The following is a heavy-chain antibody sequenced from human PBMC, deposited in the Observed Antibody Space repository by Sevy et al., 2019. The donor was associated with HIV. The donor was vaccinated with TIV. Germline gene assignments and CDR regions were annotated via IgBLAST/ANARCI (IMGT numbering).Heavy chain of an antibody. CDR1: GFILRNYV. J-gene: IGHJ4*02. CDR3: VKWGADTAMAAYSTSWYVDS. Sequence: GGSLRLSCAASGFILRNYVMHWVRQAPGKGLEWVAAVSFDGSDKFYADSVKGRFTISRDNSKNTLSLQLNSLRAEDTAIYFCVKWGADTAMAAYSTSWYVDSWGQGTLVTVSS. CDR2: VSFDGSDK. D-gene: IGHD5-18*01. V-gene: IGHV3-30-3*02.